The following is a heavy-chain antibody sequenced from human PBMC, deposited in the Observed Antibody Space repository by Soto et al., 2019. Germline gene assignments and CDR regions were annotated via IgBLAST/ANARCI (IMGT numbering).Heavy chain of an antibody. CDR1: GDTFSFYS. CDR2: VNPILSMS. D-gene: IGHD3-10*01. CDR3: ATSYGSGYRAFDY. V-gene: IGHV1-69*04. Sequence: QVQLVQSGAEVKRPGSSVKVSCKASGDTFSFYSINWVRQAPGLGLEWMGRVNPILSMSNCAQRFQGRVTMPADKSTSTAYMELSGLRSEDTAMYYCATSYGSGYRAFDYWGQGALVTVSS. J-gene: IGHJ4*02.